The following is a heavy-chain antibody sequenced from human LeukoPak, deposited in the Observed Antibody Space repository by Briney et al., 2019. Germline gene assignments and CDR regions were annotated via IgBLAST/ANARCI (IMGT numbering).Heavy chain of an antibody. V-gene: IGHV3-74*01. Sequence: GGSLRLSCAASGFTFSNYRMHWVRQVPGKGLVWVSRINENGRTTSYADSVKGRFTISRDNGKNMVYLQMTSLSAEDTAIYYCARDLTMLGTPGDDFDYWGQGSQVTVSS. CDR2: INENGRTT. J-gene: IGHJ4*02. D-gene: IGHD3-3*01. CDR3: ARDLTMLGTPGDDFDY. CDR1: GFTFSNYR.